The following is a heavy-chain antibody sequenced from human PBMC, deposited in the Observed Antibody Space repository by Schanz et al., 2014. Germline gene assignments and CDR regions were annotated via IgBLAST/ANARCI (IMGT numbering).Heavy chain of an antibody. D-gene: IGHD3-10*01. CDR2: ISDSGTYT. CDR3: AKGRFGELSAFDI. CDR1: GFVFGDYY. J-gene: IGHJ3*02. V-gene: IGHV3-11*05. Sequence: QVQLVESGGGVVQPGGSLRLSCAASGFVFGDYYMTWIRQAPGKGLEWLSYISDSGTYTNYADSVKGRFTISRDNSKNTLYLQMNSLRAEDTAVYYCAKGRFGELSAFDIWGQGTMVTVSS.